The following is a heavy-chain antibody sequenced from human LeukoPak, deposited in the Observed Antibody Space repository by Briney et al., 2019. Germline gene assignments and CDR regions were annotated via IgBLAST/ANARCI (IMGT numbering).Heavy chain of an antibody. CDR3: ARGISSGWYGAFDI. D-gene: IGHD6-19*01. Sequence: SETLSLTCIVSGDSISSYYWSWIRQPPGKGLEWIGYIYYSGSTNYNPSLKSRVTISVDTSKNQFSLKLSSVTAADTAVYYCARGISSGWYGAFDIWGPGTMVTVSS. CDR1: GDSISSYY. V-gene: IGHV4-59*01. CDR2: IYYSGST. J-gene: IGHJ3*02.